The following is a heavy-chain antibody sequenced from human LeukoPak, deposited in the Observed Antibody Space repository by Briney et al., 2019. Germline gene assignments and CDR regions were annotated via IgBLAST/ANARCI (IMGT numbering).Heavy chain of an antibody. V-gene: IGHV3-23*01. J-gene: IGHJ4*01. D-gene: IGHD6-19*01. CDR2: ISGSGGST. Sequence: GGSLRLSCAASGFTFSSYAMSWVRQAPGKGLEWVSAISGSGGSTYYADSVKGRFTVSRDNSMDTLSLLMNSLRPDDTAVYYCARDLNPSSSGWYDTFDYWGHGTLVTVSS. CDR1: GFTFSSYA. CDR3: ARDLNPSSSGWYDTFDY.